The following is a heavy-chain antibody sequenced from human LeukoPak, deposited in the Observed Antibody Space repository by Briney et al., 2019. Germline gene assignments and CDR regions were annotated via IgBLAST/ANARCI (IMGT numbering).Heavy chain of an antibody. J-gene: IGHJ4*02. Sequence: GGSLRLSCEASRLSISSYGMTWVRQAPGKGLEWAAYIKEDGSEKFYVGSVKGRFTISRDNARKSVYLQMHSLRVEDTAVYYCARGAGVFFDNWGQGTLVTVSS. CDR2: IKEDGSEK. V-gene: IGHV3-7*03. D-gene: IGHD3-10*01. CDR1: RLSISSYG. CDR3: ARGAGVFFDN.